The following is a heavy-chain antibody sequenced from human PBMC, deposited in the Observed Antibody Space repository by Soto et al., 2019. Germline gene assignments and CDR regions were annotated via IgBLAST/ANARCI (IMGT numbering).Heavy chain of an antibody. D-gene: IGHD2-21*02. CDR1: GFSIDDFA. CDR3: AKDNPGRYGDCESTWFEP. Sequence: HPGGSLRLSCAASGFSIDDFAMHWVRQAPGKGLEWVSSISWDSGKIGYADSVTGRFSVSRDNAKNSLFLQMSSLKPEDTAFYFCAKDNPGRYGDCESTWFEPWGQGTLVTVSS. V-gene: IGHV3-9*01. CDR2: ISWDSGKI. J-gene: IGHJ5*02.